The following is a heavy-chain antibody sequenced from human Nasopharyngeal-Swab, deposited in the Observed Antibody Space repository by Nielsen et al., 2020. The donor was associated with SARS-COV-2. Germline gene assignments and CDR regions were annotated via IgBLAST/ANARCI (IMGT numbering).Heavy chain of an antibody. D-gene: IGHD3-9*01. CDR2: VNGNGADT. V-gene: IGHV3-23*01. J-gene: IGHJ4*02. CDR1: GFTFSSYA. CDR3: AKDLTGYYAPLDQ. Sequence: LKISCAASGFTFSSYAMNWVRQTPGKGLEWVSAVNGNGADTYYADSVKGRFTISRDNFKNTIYLHMNSLRAEDTAVYYCAKDLTGYYAPLDQWGQGTLVTVSS.